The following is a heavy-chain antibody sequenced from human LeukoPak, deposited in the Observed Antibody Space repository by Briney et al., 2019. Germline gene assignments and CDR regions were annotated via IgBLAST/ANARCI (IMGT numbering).Heavy chain of an antibody. D-gene: IGHD2-2*01. V-gene: IGHV4-59*01. Sequence: PSETLSLTCTVSGGSISSYYWSWIRQPPGKGLEWIGYIYYSGSTNYNPSLKSRVTISVDTSKNQFYLKLSSVTAADTAVYYCARVFPSSGWFDPWGQGTLVTVSS. J-gene: IGHJ5*02. CDR3: ARVFPSSGWFDP. CDR1: GGSISSYY. CDR2: IYYSGST.